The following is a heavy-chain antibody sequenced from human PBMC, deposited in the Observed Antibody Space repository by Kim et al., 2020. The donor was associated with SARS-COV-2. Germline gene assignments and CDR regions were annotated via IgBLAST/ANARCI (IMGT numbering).Heavy chain of an antibody. CDR2: IYYTGTS. J-gene: IGHJ6*01. CDR1: GGSISTYY. D-gene: IGHD2-2*02. V-gene: IGHV4-59*13. Sequence: SETLSLTCSVSGGSISTYYWTWIRQPPGKGLEWVGNIYYTGTSNYNPSLKSRVTISVDTSKNQFSLKLNSVTAADTAVYYCARDWGDYTGYQYYSDGMDV. CDR3: ARDWGDYTGYQYYSDGMDV.